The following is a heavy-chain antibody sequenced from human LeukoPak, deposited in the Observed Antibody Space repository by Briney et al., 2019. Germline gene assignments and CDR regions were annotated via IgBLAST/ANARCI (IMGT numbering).Heavy chain of an antibody. CDR1: GFTFSSYA. D-gene: IGHD2-15*01. CDR3: ARVLPQVVVAATTWYYYYMDV. V-gene: IGHV3-23*01. Sequence: PGGSLRLSCAASGFTFSSYAMSWVRQAPGKGLEWVSAISGSGGSTYYADSVKGRFTISRDNSKNTLYLQMNSLRAEDTAVYYCARVLPQVVVAATTWYYYYMDVWGRGTTVTISS. CDR2: ISGSGGST. J-gene: IGHJ6*03.